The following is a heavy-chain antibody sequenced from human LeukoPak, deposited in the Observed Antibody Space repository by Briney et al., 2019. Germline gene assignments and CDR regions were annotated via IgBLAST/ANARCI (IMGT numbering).Heavy chain of an antibody. D-gene: IGHD6-13*01. CDR2: IKQDGSEK. V-gene: IGHV3-7*01. J-gene: IGHJ4*02. CDR3: ARKKAGSYFDY. CDR1: GFTFSSYW. Sequence: GGSLRLSCAASGFTFSSYWMSWVHQAPEKGLEWVANIKQDGSEKYYVDSVKGRFTITRDNAKNSLYLQMNSLRAEDTAVYYCARKKAGSYFDYWGQGTLVTVSS.